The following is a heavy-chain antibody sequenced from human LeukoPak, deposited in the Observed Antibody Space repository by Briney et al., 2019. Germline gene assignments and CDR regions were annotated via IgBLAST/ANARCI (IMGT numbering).Heavy chain of an antibody. CDR2: IIPIFGTA. CDR3: ARENCSGGSCGWFDP. J-gene: IGHJ5*02. Sequence: SVKVSFKASGGTFSSYAISWVRQAPGQGLEWMGGIIPIFGTANYAQKFQGRVTITADESTSTAYMELSSLRSEDTAVYYCARENCSGGSCGWFDPWGQGTLVTVSS. V-gene: IGHV1-69*13. CDR1: GGTFSSYA. D-gene: IGHD2-15*01.